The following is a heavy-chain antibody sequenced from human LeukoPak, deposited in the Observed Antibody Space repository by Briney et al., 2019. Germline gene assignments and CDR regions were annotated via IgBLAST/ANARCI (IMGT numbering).Heavy chain of an antibody. CDR3: AGSRGYSGYGPGY. CDR1: GFTFSSYG. D-gene: IGHD5-12*01. CDR2: ISYDGSNK. V-gene: IGHV3-30*03. J-gene: IGHJ4*02. Sequence: GGSLRLSCAASGFTFSSYGMHWVRQAPGKGLEWVAVISYDGSNKYYADSVKGRFTISRDNSKNTLYLQMNSLRAEDTAVYYCAGSRGYSGYGPGYWGQGTLVTVSS.